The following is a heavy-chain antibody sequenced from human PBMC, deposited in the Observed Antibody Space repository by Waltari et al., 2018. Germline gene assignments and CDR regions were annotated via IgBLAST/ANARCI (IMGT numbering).Heavy chain of an antibody. CDR3: AKDIPLFNYYDSSSYYYGMDV. V-gene: IGHV3-23*04. J-gene: IGHJ6*02. CDR1: GFTFSSYA. D-gene: IGHD3-22*01. CDR2: ISGSGGST. Sequence: EVQLVESGGGLVQPGGSLRLSCAASGFTFSSYAMSWVRQAPGKGLEWVSAISGSGGSTYYADSVKGRFTISRDNSKNTLYLQMNSLRAEDTAVYYCAKDIPLFNYYDSSSYYYGMDVWGQGTTVTVSS.